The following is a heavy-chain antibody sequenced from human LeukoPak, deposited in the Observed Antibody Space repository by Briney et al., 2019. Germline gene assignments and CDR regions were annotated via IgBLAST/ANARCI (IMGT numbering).Heavy chain of an antibody. D-gene: IGHD6-19*01. CDR3: ARRQAVAGGLWYFDY. Sequence: ASVKVSCKASGYTFTSYGISWVRQAPGQGLEWMGRIIPILGIANYAQKFQGRVTITADKSTSTAYMELSSLRSDDTAVYYCARRQAVAGGLWYFDYWGQGTLVTVSS. V-gene: IGHV1-69*04. CDR2: IIPILGIA. CDR1: GYTFTSYG. J-gene: IGHJ4*02.